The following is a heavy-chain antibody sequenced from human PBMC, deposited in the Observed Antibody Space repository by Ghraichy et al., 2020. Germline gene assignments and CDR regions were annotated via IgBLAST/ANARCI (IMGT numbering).Heavy chain of an antibody. J-gene: IGHJ6*02. CDR2: IYYTGTT. V-gene: IGHV4-31*03. D-gene: IGHD6-6*01. CDR3: ARGRSYSSSSYGLDV. Sequence: SLNISCTVSGGSVDYGGFYWSWIRQHPGEGPEWLGYIYYTGTTYYNLSLKSRLVISLDTSKNQFSLKLSSMTAADTAVYYCARGRSYSSSSYGLDVWGQGTTVTVSS. CDR1: GGSVDYGGFY.